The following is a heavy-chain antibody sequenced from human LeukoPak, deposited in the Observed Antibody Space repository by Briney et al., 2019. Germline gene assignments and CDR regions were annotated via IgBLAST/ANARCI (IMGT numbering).Heavy chain of an antibody. CDR2: IYYSGST. CDR1: GGSISGSYYY. CDR3: ARVGTSVYYYFDY. D-gene: IGHD3-22*01. J-gene: IGHJ4*02. Sequence: PSETLSLTCTVSGGSISGSYYYWGWIRQPPGKGLEWIGSIYYSGSTYYNPSLKSRVTISVDTSKNQFSLKLSSVTAADTAVYYCARVGTSVYYYFDYWGQGTLVTVSS. V-gene: IGHV4-39*01.